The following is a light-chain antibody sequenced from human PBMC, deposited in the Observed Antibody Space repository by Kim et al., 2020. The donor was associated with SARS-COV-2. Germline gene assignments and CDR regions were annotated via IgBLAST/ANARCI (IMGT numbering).Light chain of an antibody. CDR1: SSNIGSDY. J-gene: IGLJ3*02. CDR3: AVWDESLSGWL. V-gene: IGLV1-47*01. Sequence: QSVLTQPPSASGTPGQRVTISCSGSSSNIGSDYVYWYQQLPGTAPKLFIYRNSQRPSGVPDRFSGSKSGTSASLAISGIRFEDEAEYYCAVWDESLSGWLFGGGTQLTVL. CDR2: RNS.